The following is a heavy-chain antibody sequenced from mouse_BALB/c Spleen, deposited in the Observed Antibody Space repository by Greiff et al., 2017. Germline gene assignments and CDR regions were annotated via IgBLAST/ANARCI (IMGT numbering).Heavy chain of an antibody. Sequence: DVQLVESGGGLVKPGGSLKLSCAASGFTFSSYSMPWVRQSPEKRLEWVAEISSGGSYTYYPDTVTGRFTISIDNAKNTLYLEMSSLRSEDTAMYDCARVGPYCDYDVGYFDVWGAGTTVTVSS. J-gene: IGHJ1*01. D-gene: IGHD2-4*01. CDR1: GFTFSSYS. CDR3: ARVGPYCDYDVGYFDV. V-gene: IGHV5-9-4*01. CDR2: ISSGGSYT.